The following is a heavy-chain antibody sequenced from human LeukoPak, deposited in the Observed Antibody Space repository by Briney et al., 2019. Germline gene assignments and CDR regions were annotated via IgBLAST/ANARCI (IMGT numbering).Heavy chain of an antibody. Sequence: GGSLRLSCAASGFTFSSYAMHWVRQAPGKGLEWVAVISYDGSNKYYADSVKGRFTISRDNSKNTLYLQMNSLRAEEMAIYYCASTGGGFHFDYWGQGTLVTVSS. J-gene: IGHJ4*02. V-gene: IGHV3-30*04. CDR2: ISYDGSNK. CDR3: ASTGGGFHFDY. CDR1: GFTFSSYA. D-gene: IGHD2-8*02.